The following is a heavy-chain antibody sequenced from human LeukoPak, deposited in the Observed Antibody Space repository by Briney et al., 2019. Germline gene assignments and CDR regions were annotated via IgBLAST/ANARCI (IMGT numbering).Heavy chain of an antibody. CDR1: GYTFTSYY. J-gene: IGHJ4*02. D-gene: IGHD6-13*01. Sequence: ASVKVSCKASGYTFTSYYMHWVRQAPGQGLEWMGIINPSGGSTSYAQKFQGRVTMTRDTSTSTVYMELSSLRSEDTAVYYCAKRDSSSWYAADSGGIDYFDYWGQGTLVTVSS. CDR3: AKRDSSSWYAADSGGIDYFDY. V-gene: IGHV1-46*01. CDR2: INPSGGST.